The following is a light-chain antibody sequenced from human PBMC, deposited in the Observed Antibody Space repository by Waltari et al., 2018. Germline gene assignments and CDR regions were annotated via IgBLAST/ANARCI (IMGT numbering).Light chain of an antibody. V-gene: IGKV1-5*03. CDR2: KAS. CDR1: ETVLTW. CDR3: QQSFSSPWT. J-gene: IGKJ1*01. Sequence: DIQMTQSPSTLSASVGDSVTITCRASETVLTWLAWYQQKPGKAPKLLIYKASSLESGVPSRFSGSASGTEFTLTVSSLQPEDFTTYCCQQSFSSPWTFGPGTQV.